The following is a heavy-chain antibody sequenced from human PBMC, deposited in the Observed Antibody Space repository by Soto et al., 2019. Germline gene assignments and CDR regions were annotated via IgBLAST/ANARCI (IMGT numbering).Heavy chain of an antibody. D-gene: IGHD4-17*01. CDR1: GYTFTSYG. CDR2: IIAYNGNT. V-gene: IGHV1-18*01. CDR3: ASGYGDYYFDY. J-gene: IGHJ4*02. Sequence: ASVKVSCKASGYTFTSYGIRLLRQANGQGLEWIVWIIAYNGNTNYAQKLQGRVTMTTDTSTSTAYMELRSLRSDDTAVYYRASGYGDYYFDYWGQGTLVTVSS.